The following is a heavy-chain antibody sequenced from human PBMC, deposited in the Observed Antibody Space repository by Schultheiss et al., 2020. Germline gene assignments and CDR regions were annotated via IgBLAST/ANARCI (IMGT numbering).Heavy chain of an antibody. Sequence: GGSLRLSCPASGFTVSSNYMSWVRQAPGKGLEWVSAISGSGGSTYYADSVKGRFTISRDNSKNTLYLQMNSLRAEDTAVYYCARGDDYGDSGVLVWGQGTLVTVSS. CDR3: ARGDDYGDSGVLV. CDR1: GFTVSSNY. CDR2: ISGSGGST. D-gene: IGHD4-17*01. J-gene: IGHJ4*02. V-gene: IGHV3-53*01.